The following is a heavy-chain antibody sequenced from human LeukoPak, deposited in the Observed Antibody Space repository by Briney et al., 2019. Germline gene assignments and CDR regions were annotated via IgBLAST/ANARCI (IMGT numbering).Heavy chain of an antibody. J-gene: IGHJ4*02. V-gene: IGHV3-23*01. CDR3: AKRHRTSGGSCLDS. CDR1: GFTFTNYP. CDR2: IAGSGDIT. Sequence: PGRSLRLSCAASGFTFTNYPMSWVRQAPGKGLEWVSFIAGSGDITYYAGSVKGRFTISRDNSKNTVSLQMNNLRAEDTAIYYCAKRHRTSGGSCLDSWGQGTLVTVSS. D-gene: IGHD2-15*01.